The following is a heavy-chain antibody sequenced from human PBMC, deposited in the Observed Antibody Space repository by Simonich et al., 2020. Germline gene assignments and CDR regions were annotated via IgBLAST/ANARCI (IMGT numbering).Heavy chain of an antibody. CDR3: ARWTATGYYFDY. CDR1: GLPVSGNY. J-gene: IGHJ4*02. D-gene: IGHD1-1*01. V-gene: IGHV3-53*01. CDR2: IYSGGST. Sequence: EVQLVESGGGLIQPGGSLRLSCAASGLPVSGNYMSWGRQAPGKGLGGGSVIYSGGSTYYADSVKGRFTISRDNSKNTLDLQINSLRAEDTAVYYCARWTATGYYFDYWGQGTLVTVSS.